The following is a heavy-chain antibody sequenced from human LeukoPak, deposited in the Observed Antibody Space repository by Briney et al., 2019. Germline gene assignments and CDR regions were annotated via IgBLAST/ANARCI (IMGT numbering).Heavy chain of an antibody. CDR2: INHSGST. Sequence: SETLSLNCAVYGGSFSGYYWSWIRQPPGKGLEWIGEINHSGSTNYNPSLKSRVTISVDTSRNQFSLKLSSVTAADTAVYYCARGVKSSSSRTDAFDIWGQGTMVTVSS. CDR1: GGSFSGYY. D-gene: IGHD6-6*01. V-gene: IGHV4-34*01. CDR3: ARGVKSSSSRTDAFDI. J-gene: IGHJ3*02.